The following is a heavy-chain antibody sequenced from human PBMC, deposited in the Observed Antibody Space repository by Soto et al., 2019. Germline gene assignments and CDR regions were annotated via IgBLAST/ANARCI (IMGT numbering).Heavy chain of an antibody. CDR3: AKDQEVYYSYYYGMDV. Sequence: GGSLRLSCAASGFTFSSYWMHWVRQVPGKGLVWVSRINTDGSSTTYADSVKGRFTISRDNAKNTLYLQMNSLRAEDTAVYYCAKDQEVYYSYYYGMDVWGQGTTVTVSS. V-gene: IGHV3-74*03. J-gene: IGHJ6*02. D-gene: IGHD1-26*01. CDR1: GFTFSSYW. CDR2: INTDGSST.